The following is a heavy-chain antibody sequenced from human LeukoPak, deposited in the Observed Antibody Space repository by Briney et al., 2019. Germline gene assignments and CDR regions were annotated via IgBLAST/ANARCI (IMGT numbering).Heavy chain of an antibody. Sequence: KPGESLKISCKGSGYSFTSYWIGWVRQMPGKGLEWMGIIYPGDSDTRYSPSFQGQVTISADKSISTAYLQWSSLKASDTAMYYCARHSPGYYDSSGYYPDYWGQGTLVTVSS. CDR3: ARHSPGYYDSSGYYPDY. CDR1: GYSFTSYW. D-gene: IGHD3-22*01. J-gene: IGHJ4*02. V-gene: IGHV5-51*01. CDR2: IYPGDSDT.